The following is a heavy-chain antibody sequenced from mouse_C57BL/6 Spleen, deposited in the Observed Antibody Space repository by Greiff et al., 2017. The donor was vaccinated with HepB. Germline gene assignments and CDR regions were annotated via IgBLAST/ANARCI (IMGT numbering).Heavy chain of an antibody. V-gene: IGHV1-55*01. Sequence: VQLQQPGAELVKPGASVKMSCKASGYTFTSYWITWVKQRPGQGLEWIGDIYPGSGSTNYNEKFKSKATLTVDTSSSTAYMQLSSLTSEDSAVYYCAREYYYGSSYPAWFAYWGQGTLVTVSA. D-gene: IGHD1-1*01. CDR1: GYTFTSYW. CDR3: AREYYYGSSYPAWFAY. CDR2: IYPGSGST. J-gene: IGHJ3*01.